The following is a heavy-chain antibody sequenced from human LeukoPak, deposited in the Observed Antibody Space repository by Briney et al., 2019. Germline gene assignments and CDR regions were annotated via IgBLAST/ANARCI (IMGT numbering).Heavy chain of an antibody. J-gene: IGHJ4*02. Sequence: GGSLRLPCAASGFTFTSYAVTWVRQAPGKGLEWVSTISSSGGSSYYADSVKGRFTISRDNSENTLHLQMNSLRAEDTAVYYCAKAREIMIFGVVIPAGYWGQGTLVTVSS. D-gene: IGHD3-3*01. CDR3: AKAREIMIFGVVIPAGY. CDR2: ISSSGGSS. V-gene: IGHV3-23*01. CDR1: GFTFTSYA.